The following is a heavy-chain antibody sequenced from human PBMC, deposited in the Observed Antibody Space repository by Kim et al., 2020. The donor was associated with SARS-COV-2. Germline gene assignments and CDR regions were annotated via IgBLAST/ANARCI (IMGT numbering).Heavy chain of an antibody. CDR2: ISWNSGSI. D-gene: IGHD3-16*02. V-gene: IGHV3-9*01. CDR3: AKDRRLGELSYAFDI. J-gene: IGHJ3*02. CDR1: GFTFDDYA. Sequence: GGSLRLSCAASGFTFDDYAMHWVRQAPGKGLEWVSGISWNSGSIGYADSVKGRFTISRDNAKNSLYLQMNSLRAEDTALYYCAKDRRLGELSYAFDICG.